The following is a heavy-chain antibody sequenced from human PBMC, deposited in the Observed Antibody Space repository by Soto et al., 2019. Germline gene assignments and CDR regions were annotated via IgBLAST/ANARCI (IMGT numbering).Heavy chain of an antibody. CDR1: GYTFTSYD. CDR2: MNPNSGNT. D-gene: IGHD2-21*02. J-gene: IGHJ2*01. Sequence: QVQLVKSGAEVKKPGASVKVSCKASGYTFTSYDINWVRQATGQGLEWMGWMNPNSGNTGYAQKFQGRVTMTRNTSISTAYMELSSLRSEDTAVYYCARGTVMSLYCGGDCDRYFDLWGRGTLVTVSS. V-gene: IGHV1-8*01. CDR3: ARGTVMSLYCGGDCDRYFDL.